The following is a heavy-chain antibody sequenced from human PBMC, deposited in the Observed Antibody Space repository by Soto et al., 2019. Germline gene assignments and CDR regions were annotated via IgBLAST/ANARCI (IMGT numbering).Heavy chain of an antibody. CDR3: ARDSEVDTAMVFDY. CDR1: GFTFSSYA. J-gene: IGHJ4*02. V-gene: IGHV3-30-3*01. CDR2: ISYDGSNK. D-gene: IGHD5-18*01. Sequence: GGSLRLSCAASGFTFSSYAMHWVRQAPGKGLEWVAVISYDGSNKYYADSVKGRFTISRDNSKNTLYLQMNSLRAEDTAVYYCARDSEVDTAMVFDYWGQGTLVTVSS.